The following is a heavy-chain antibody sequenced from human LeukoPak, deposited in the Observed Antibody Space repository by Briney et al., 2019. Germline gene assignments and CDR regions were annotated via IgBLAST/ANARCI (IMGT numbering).Heavy chain of an antibody. CDR1: GFTFSDYY. V-gene: IGHV3-11*04. CDR3: AMGGRVYATWYYFDY. D-gene: IGHD2-8*01. CDR2: ISSSGSTI. J-gene: IGHJ4*02. Sequence: PGGSLRLSCAASGFTFSDYYMSWIRQAPGKGLEWVSYISSSGSTIYYADSVKGRFTISRDNAKNSLYLQMNSLRAEDTAVYYCAMGGRVYATWYYFDYWGQGALVTVSS.